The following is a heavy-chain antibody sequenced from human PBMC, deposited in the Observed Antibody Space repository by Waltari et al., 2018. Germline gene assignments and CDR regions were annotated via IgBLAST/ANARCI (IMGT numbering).Heavy chain of an antibody. CDR3: ARDGYYYDSSGYPDY. V-gene: IGHV1-3*01. CDR1: GYTFTSYA. CDR2: INAGNGNT. J-gene: IGHJ4*02. D-gene: IGHD3-22*01. Sequence: QVQLVQSGAEVKKPGASVKVSCKASGYTFTSYAMHWVRQAPGQRLEWMGWINAGNGNTKYSQKFQGRFTITRDTSASTAYMELSSLRSEDTAVYYCARDGYYYDSSGYPDYWGQGTLVTVSS.